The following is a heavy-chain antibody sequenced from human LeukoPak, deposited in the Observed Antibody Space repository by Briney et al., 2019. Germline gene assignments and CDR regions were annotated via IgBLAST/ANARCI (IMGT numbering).Heavy chain of an antibody. CDR3: ARDGALRFLEGPSLYMDV. V-gene: IGHV4-38-2*02. D-gene: IGHD3-3*01. Sequence: SETLSLTCTVSSYSISSGYYWGWIRQPPGKGLEWIGSIYHSGSTYYNPSLKSRVTISVDTSKNQFSLKLSSVTAADTAVYYCARDGALRFLEGPSLYMDVWGKGTTVTVSS. CDR2: IYHSGST. J-gene: IGHJ6*03. CDR1: SYSISSGYY.